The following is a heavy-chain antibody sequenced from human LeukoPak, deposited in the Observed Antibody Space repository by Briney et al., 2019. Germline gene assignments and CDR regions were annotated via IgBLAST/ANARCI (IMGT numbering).Heavy chain of an antibody. CDR1: GFTFSIYS. CDR3: ARVGGQWLVPGWSFFDY. J-gene: IGHJ4*02. D-gene: IGHD6-19*01. Sequence: PGGSLRLSCAASGFTFSIYSMTWVRQAPGKGLGWVSCITSSSSYIYYADSVQGRFTISRDNAKNSLYLQMNSLRAEDTAVYYCARVGGQWLVPGWSFFDYWGQGTLVTVSS. V-gene: IGHV3-21*01. CDR2: ITSSSSYI.